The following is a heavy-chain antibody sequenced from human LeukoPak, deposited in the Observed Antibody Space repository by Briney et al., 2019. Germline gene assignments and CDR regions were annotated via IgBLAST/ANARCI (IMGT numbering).Heavy chain of an antibody. CDR3: ASTFYGDSPPY. V-gene: IGHV3-66*01. Sequence: GGSLRLSCSASGFTFSIRPMHWVRQAPGKGLEWVSVIYSGGSTYYADSVKGRFTISRDNSKNTLYLQMNSLRAEDTAVYYCASTFYGDSPPYWGQGTLVTVSS. D-gene: IGHD4-17*01. J-gene: IGHJ4*02. CDR1: GFTFSIRP. CDR2: IYSGGST.